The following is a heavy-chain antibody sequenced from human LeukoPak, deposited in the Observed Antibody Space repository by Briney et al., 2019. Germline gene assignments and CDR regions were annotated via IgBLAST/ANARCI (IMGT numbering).Heavy chain of an antibody. J-gene: IGHJ4*02. CDR2: IRVKGYGGTT. V-gene: IGHV3-49*03. Sequence: GGSLRLSCTASGFTFGDYAMTWFRQAPGKGLEWVGFIRVKGYGGTTEYAASVKGRFSISRDDSKSIAHLQMNSLKTEDTAVYYCTRGGSGIAAPNYWGQGALVTVSS. D-gene: IGHD6-6*01. CDR1: GFTFGDYA. CDR3: TRGGSGIAAPNY.